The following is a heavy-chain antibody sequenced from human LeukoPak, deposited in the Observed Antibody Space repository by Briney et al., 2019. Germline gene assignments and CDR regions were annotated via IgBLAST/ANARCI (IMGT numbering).Heavy chain of an antibody. V-gene: IGHV3-21*01. Sequence: GGSLRLSCAASGFTFSSYSMNWVRQAPGKGLEWVSSISSSSSYIYYADSVKGRFTISRDNAKNSLYLQLNSLRAEDTAVYYCARVAYCSGGSCYSPFGYWGQGTLVTVSS. D-gene: IGHD2-15*01. CDR3: ARVAYCSGGSCYSPFGY. CDR2: ISSSSSYI. CDR1: GFTFSSYS. J-gene: IGHJ4*02.